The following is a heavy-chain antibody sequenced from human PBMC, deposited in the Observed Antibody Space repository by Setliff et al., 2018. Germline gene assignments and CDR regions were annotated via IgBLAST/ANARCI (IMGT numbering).Heavy chain of an antibody. V-gene: IGHV3-11*01. Sequence: GSLRLSCATSGFTFSDYYMSWIRQTPGKGLEWVAYISSSGSLIYYPDSVKGRFTISRDNAKNSLYLQMNSLRVEDTAVYYCARDGYPGTSWGQGTLVTVSS. J-gene: IGHJ5*02. D-gene: IGHD2-2*03. CDR2: ISSSGSLI. CDR3: ARDGYPGTS. CDR1: GFTFSDYY.